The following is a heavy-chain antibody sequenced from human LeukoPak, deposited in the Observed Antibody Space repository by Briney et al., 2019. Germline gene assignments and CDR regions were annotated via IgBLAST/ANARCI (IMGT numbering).Heavy chain of an antibody. J-gene: IGHJ4*02. CDR2: IYYSGST. CDR3: ARFTIPLGIAPSSDY. D-gene: IGHD6-13*01. CDR1: GGSISSYY. V-gene: IGHV4-59*01. Sequence: PSETLSLTCTDSGGSISSYYWSWIRQPPGKGLEWIRYIYYSGSTNYNPSLKSRVTISVDTSKNQFSLKLSSVTAADTAVYYCARFTIPLGIAPSSDYWGQGTLVTVSS.